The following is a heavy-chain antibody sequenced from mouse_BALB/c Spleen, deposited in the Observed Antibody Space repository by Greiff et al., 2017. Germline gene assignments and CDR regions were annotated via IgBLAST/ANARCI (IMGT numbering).Heavy chain of an antibody. CDR2: ISSGGGST. CDR1: GFAFSSYD. J-gene: IGHJ2*01. D-gene: IGHD4-1*01. Sequence: EVMLVESGGGLVKPGGSLKLSCAASGFAFSSYDMSWVRQTPEKRLEWVAYISSGGGSTYYPDTVKGRFTISRDNAKNTLYLQMSSLKSEDTAMYYCARHGLGTYFDYWGQGTTLTVSS. CDR3: ARHGLGTYFDY. V-gene: IGHV5-12-1*01.